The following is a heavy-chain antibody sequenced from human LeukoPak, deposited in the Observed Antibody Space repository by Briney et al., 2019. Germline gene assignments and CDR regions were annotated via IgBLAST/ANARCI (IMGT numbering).Heavy chain of an antibody. V-gene: IGHV5-51*01. CDR1: GYTFTSYW. CDR2: IYPGDSDT. Sequence: KPGESLKISCKGSGYTFTSYWIGWVRQMPGKGLEWMGIIYPGDSDTRYNPSFQGQVTIPADKSISTAHLQWSSLTASDTAMYYCARHIALGYSSGWYFDYWGQGTLVTVSS. D-gene: IGHD6-19*01. CDR3: ARHIALGYSSGWYFDY. J-gene: IGHJ4*02.